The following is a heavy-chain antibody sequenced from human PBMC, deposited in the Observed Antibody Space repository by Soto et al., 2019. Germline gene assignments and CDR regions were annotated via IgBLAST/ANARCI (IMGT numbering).Heavy chain of an antibody. CDR3: ARELWRGYSYGRSFHGMDV. D-gene: IGHD5-18*01. J-gene: IGHJ6*02. CDR2: ISAYNGNT. Sequence: GASVKVSCKASGYTFTSYGISWVRQAPGQGLEWMGWISAYNGNTNYAQRLQGRVTMTTDTSTSTAYMELRSLRSDDTAVYYCARELWRGYSYGRSFHGMDVWGQGXTVTVYS. V-gene: IGHV1-18*04. CDR1: GYTFTSYG.